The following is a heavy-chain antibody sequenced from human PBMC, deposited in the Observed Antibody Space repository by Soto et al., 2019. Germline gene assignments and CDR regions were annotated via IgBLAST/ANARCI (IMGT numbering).Heavy chain of an antibody. J-gene: IGHJ6*02. CDR2: ISGSGGGT. CDR1: GFTFSSYA. CDR3: AREVADSSGWSLYYYYGMDV. D-gene: IGHD6-19*01. V-gene: IGHV3-23*01. Sequence: GGSLRLSCAASGFTFSSYAMIWVRQATGKGLEWVSAISGSGGGTYYADSVKGRFTISRDNSKNTLYLQMNSLRAEDTAVYYCAREVADSSGWSLYYYYGMDVWGQGTTVTVSS.